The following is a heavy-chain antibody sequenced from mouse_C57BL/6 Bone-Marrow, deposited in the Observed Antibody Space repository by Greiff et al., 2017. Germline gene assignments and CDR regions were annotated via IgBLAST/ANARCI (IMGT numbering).Heavy chain of an antibody. CDR2: ISGGGGNT. Sequence: EVQGVESGGGLVKPGGSLKLSCAASGFTFSSYSMPWVRQTPEKRLEWVATISGGGGNTYYPDCVKGRFTISRDNAKNTLYLQRSSLRSEDTALFYYATRNRGRAMDYWGQGTSVTVSS. CDR3: ATRNRGRAMDY. CDR1: GFTFSSYS. V-gene: IGHV5-9*01. J-gene: IGHJ4*01. D-gene: IGHD2-1*01.